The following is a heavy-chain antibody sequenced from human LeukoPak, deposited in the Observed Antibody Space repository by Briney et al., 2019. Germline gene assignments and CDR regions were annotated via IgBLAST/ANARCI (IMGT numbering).Heavy chain of an antibody. V-gene: IGHV3-23*01. J-gene: IGHJ4*02. CDR1: GFTFSSYA. D-gene: IGHD2-15*01. Sequence: GGSLRLSRAASGFTFSSYAMNWVRQAPGEGLEWVSGISDRGGTTYYADSVEGRFTISRDNSKNTLYLQMNNLRAEDTAVYYCAKVTSGGSCYQSDYWGQGTLVTVSS. CDR2: ISDRGGTT. CDR3: AKVTSGGSCYQSDY.